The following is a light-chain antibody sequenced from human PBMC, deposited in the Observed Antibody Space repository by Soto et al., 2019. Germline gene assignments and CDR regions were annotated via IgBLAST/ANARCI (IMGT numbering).Light chain of an antibody. CDR2: GAS. Sequence: EIVMTQSPATLSVSPGERATLSCRASQSVSSNLAWYQQKPGQAPRLLIYGASTRATGIPARFSGSGSGTEFTLTTSARRLEDFAVFYCQQNNNWPRTLAQGTKLE. J-gene: IGKJ2*01. CDR1: QSVSSN. CDR3: QQNNNWPRT. V-gene: IGKV3-15*01.